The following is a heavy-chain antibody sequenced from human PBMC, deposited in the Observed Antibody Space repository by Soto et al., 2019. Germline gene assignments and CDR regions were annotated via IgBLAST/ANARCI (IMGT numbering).Heavy chain of an antibody. V-gene: IGHV1-3*01. CDR2: INAGNWNT. J-gene: IGHJ4*02. CDR3: AIAEYGGNSASGGYCGY. Sequence: ASVKVSCEASGYTFSNLAMHWLRQAPAQRHTRKGWINAGNWNTKYSQKSQGSVTMTRDTCASTVYMELSSLRSEDSAVYYCAIAEYGGNSASGGYCGYWGQGTLVTASS. D-gene: IGHD2-21*02. CDR1: GYTFSNLA.